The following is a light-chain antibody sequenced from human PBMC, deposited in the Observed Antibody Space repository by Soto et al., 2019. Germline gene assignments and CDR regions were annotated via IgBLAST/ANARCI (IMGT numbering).Light chain of an antibody. Sequence: DIVMTQSPDSLAVSLGERATINRKSSQSVLNSSKNKNYLAWYQQKPGQPPKLLIHWASTRESGVPDRFSGSGSGTDFTLTISSLQAEDVAVYYCQQHCSGPNTFGQGTKLEIK. V-gene: IGKV4-1*01. CDR1: QSVLNSSKNKNY. CDR3: QQHCSGPNT. CDR2: WAS. J-gene: IGKJ2*01.